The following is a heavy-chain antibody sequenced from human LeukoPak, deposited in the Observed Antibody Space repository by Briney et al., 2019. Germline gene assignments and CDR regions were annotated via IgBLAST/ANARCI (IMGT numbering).Heavy chain of an antibody. CDR1: GFTFSTYW. D-gene: IGHD3-3*01. J-gene: IGHJ2*01. CDR3: ARAEWSNWYFDL. CDR2: IKQDGSEK. Sequence: GGSLRLSCAASGFTFSTYWMNWVRQAPGKGLEWVANIKQDGSEKYYVDSVKGRFTLSKDSAKDSLYLQMNSLRAEDTAVYYCARAEWSNWYFDLWGRGTLVTVSS. V-gene: IGHV3-7*03.